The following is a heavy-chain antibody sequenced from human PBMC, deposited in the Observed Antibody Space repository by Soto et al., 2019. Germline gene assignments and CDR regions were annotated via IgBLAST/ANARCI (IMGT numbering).Heavy chain of an antibody. J-gene: IGHJ4*02. CDR1: GGSISSYY. CDR2: IYYSGST. V-gene: IGHV4-59*01. D-gene: IGHD3-22*01. CDR3: ARTDYYDSSDYFDY. Sequence: SLTCTASGGSISSYYWSWIRQPPGKGLEWIGYIYYSGSTNYNPSLKSRVTISVDTSKNQFSLKLSSVTAADTAVYYCARTDYYDSSDYFDYWGQGTLVTVSS.